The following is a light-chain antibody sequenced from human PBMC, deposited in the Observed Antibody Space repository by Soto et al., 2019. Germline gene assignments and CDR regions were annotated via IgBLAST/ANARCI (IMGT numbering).Light chain of an antibody. Sequence: QSVLTQPASVSGSPGQSISISCTGTTSDVGGFNFVSWYQQHPGKAPKLILYDVTNRPSGVSNRFSGSKSGNTASLTISGLQAEDEADYYCNSYTISSSVFGGGTKVTVL. J-gene: IGLJ2*01. CDR3: NSYTISSSV. CDR2: DVT. V-gene: IGLV2-14*01. CDR1: TSDVGGFNF.